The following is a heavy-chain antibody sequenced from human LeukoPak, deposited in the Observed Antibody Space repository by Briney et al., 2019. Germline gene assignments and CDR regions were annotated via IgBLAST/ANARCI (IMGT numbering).Heavy chain of an antibody. D-gene: IGHD3-10*01. J-gene: IGHJ4*02. CDR3: ARDQRYYYGSGSPDY. CDR1: GFTFSSYA. Sequence: GGSLRLSCAASGFTFSSYAMSWVRQAPGKGLEWVSAISGSGGSTYYADSVKGRFTISRDNAKNSLYLQMNSLRAEDTAVYYCARDQRYYYGSGSPDYWGQGTLVTVSS. CDR2: ISGSGGST. V-gene: IGHV3-23*01.